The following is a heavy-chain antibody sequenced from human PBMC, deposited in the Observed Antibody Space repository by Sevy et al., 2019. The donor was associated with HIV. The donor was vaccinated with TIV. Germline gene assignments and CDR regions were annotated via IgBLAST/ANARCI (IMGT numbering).Heavy chain of an antibody. V-gene: IGHV3-21*01. Sequence: GGSLRLSCAASGFTFSSYSMNWVRQAPGKGLEWVSSISSRSNYIYYADSVKGRFTISRDNAKNSLYLQMNSLRAEDTAIYSCARDAWEGSGYFHDGFDMWGQGTMVTVSS. J-gene: IGHJ3*02. D-gene: IGHD3-3*01. CDR2: ISSRSNYI. CDR1: GFTFSSYS. CDR3: ARDAWEGSGYFHDGFDM.